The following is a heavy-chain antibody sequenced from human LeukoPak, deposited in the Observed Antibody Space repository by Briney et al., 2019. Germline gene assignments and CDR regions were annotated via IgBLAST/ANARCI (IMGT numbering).Heavy chain of an antibody. CDR1: GFTFSRYG. Sequence: GGSLRLXCAVSGFTFSRYGMHWDRQAPGKGLDWVTFIRNDGSNIYYADSVKGRFTISRDDSRNTLYLQMNSLRGEDTAVYYCAGTNRDFGVVTYFDYWGQGTLVTVSS. D-gene: IGHD3-3*01. CDR2: IRNDGSNI. CDR3: AGTNRDFGVVTYFDY. J-gene: IGHJ4*02. V-gene: IGHV3-30*02.